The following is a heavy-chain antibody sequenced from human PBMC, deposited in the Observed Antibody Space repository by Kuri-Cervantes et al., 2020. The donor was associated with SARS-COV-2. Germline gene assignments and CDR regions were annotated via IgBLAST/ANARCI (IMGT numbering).Heavy chain of an antibody. Sequence: ASVKVSCKASGGTFSSYAVTWVRQAPGQGLEWMGWINPNSGGTNYAQKFQGRVTMTRDKSISTAYMELSRLRSDDTATYYCARVFQYSSGWYRGWELTPNHYYYDMDVWGKGTTVTVSS. J-gene: IGHJ6*03. CDR3: ARVFQYSSGWYRGWELTPNHYYYDMDV. CDR2: INPNSGGT. D-gene: IGHD6-19*01. CDR1: GGTFSSYA. V-gene: IGHV1-2*02.